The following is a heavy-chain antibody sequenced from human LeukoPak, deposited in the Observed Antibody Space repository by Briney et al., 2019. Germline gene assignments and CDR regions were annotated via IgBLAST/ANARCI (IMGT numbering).Heavy chain of an antibody. D-gene: IGHD3-22*01. V-gene: IGHV1-2*06. CDR2: INPNSGGT. Sequence: ASVKVSCKASGYTFTGYYMHWVRQAPGQGLEWMGRINPNSGGTNYAQKFQGRVTMTRDTSISTAYMELSRLRSDDTAVYYCARTYYYDSSGYSDAFDIWGQGTMVTVSS. CDR1: GYTFTGYY. J-gene: IGHJ3*02. CDR3: ARTYYYDSSGYSDAFDI.